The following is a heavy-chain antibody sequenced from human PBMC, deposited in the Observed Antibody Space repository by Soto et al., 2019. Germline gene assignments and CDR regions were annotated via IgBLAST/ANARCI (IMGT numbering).Heavy chain of an antibody. CDR1: GFPFSSYW. Sequence: EVQLVESGGGSVQPGESLRLSCAASGFPFSSYWIHWVRQAPGKGLVWVSRIKYDGNITNYADSLKGRLTISRDNAENTVYLQMNSLRVEDTAVYYCVRGAKGGYYVDVWGKGTTVTVSS. D-gene: IGHD6-13*01. CDR3: VRGAKGGYYVDV. CDR2: IKYDGNIT. J-gene: IGHJ6*03. V-gene: IGHV3-74*01.